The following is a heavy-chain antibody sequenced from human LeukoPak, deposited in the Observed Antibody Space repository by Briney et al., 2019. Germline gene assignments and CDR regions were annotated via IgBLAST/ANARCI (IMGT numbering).Heavy chain of an antibody. CDR1: GGSINNYY. CDR3: ARALTSAAGLFLDY. Sequence: PSETLSLTCTVSGGSINNYYWSWIRQPAGKGLEWIGRIYTSGSTSGSTNYNPFLKSRVTMSVDTSENQFSLKLSSVTAADTAVYYCARALTSAAGLFLDYWGQGTPVTVSS. D-gene: IGHD6-13*01. J-gene: IGHJ4*02. CDR2: IYTSGSTSGST. V-gene: IGHV4-4*07.